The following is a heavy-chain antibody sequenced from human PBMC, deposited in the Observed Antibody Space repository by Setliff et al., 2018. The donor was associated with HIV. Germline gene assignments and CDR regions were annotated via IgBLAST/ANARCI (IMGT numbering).Heavy chain of an antibody. D-gene: IGHD3-22*01. CDR3: ARGRQSHYYDSSGYYLYYFDY. CDR2: INPNSGGT. CDR1: GYTFTGYY. V-gene: IGHV1-2*04. Sequence: ASVKVSCKASGYTFTGYYMHWVRQAPGQGLEWMGWINPNSGGTNYAQKFQGWVTMTRDTSISTAYMELSRLRSDDAAVYYCARGRQSHYYDSSGYYLYYFDYWGQGTLVTVSS. J-gene: IGHJ4*02.